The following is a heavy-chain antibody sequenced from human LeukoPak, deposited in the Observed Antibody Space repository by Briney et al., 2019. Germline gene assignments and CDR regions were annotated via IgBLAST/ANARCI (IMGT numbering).Heavy chain of an antibody. Sequence: SVKVSCKASGGTFSNFAMSWVRQAPGQGLEWMGEIIPIFGTANYAQKFQGRVTITADESSTTAYMELNSLRSEGTAVYYCARDRRDIVVVPAADHAFDMWGQGTVVTVSS. CDR3: ARDRRDIVVVPAADHAFDM. J-gene: IGHJ3*02. D-gene: IGHD2-2*01. V-gene: IGHV1-69*13. CDR1: GGTFSNFA. CDR2: IIPIFGTA.